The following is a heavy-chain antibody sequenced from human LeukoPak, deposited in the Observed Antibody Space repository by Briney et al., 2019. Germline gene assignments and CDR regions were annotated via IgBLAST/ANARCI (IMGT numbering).Heavy chain of an antibody. D-gene: IGHD3-9*01. J-gene: IGHJ4*02. CDR3: AKGRTFDILAGYPSFDR. CDR2: LSGSGFST. CDR1: GFIFSDYA. Sequence: PGGSLRLSCAASGFIFSDYAMSWVRQPPEKGLEWVSSLSGSGFSTYYAESAKGRFTISRDNSKNTLYLHINGLRADDTATYYCAKGRTFDILAGYPSFDRWGQGTLVAVSS. V-gene: IGHV3-23*01.